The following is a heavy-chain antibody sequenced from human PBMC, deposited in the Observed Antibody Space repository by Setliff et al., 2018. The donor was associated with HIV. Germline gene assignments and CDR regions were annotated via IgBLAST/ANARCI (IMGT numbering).Heavy chain of an antibody. CDR1: GGSISSSNW. CDR2: IYHSGST. V-gene: IGHV4-4*02. D-gene: IGHD3-3*01. J-gene: IGHJ4*02. CDR3: ASSNNFWSGLDY. Sequence: SETLSLTCAVSGGSISSSNWWRWVRQPPGKGLEWIGEIYHSGSTNYNASLKSRVTISVDKSKNQFSLKLSSVTAADTAVYYCASSNNFWSGLDYWGQETLVTVSS.